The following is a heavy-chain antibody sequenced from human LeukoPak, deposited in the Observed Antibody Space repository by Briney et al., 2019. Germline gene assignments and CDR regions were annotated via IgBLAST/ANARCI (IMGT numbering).Heavy chain of an antibody. CDR1: GFTFSNYW. CDR2: IKQDGSEK. Sequence: GGSLRLSRAASGFTFSNYWMTWVRQAPGKGLEWVANIKQDGSEKYYVDSVKGRFTISRDNSKNTLYLQMNSLRAEDTAVYYCAKSGLSPIAAAGNDAFDIWGQGTMVTVSS. V-gene: IGHV3-7*03. D-gene: IGHD6-13*01. J-gene: IGHJ3*02. CDR3: AKSGLSPIAAAGNDAFDI.